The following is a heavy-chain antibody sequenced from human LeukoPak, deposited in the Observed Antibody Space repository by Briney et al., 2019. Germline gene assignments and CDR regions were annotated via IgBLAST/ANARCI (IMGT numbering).Heavy chain of an antibody. CDR2: IRYDGSNK. Sequence: SGGSLRLSCAASGFTFSSYGMHWVRQAPGKGLEWVAFIRYDGSNKYYADSVKGRFTISRDNSKNTLYLQMNSLRAEDTAVYYCAKDHVDIVATIYYWGQGTLVTVSS. D-gene: IGHD5-12*01. V-gene: IGHV3-30*02. J-gene: IGHJ4*02. CDR3: AKDHVDIVATIYY. CDR1: GFTFSSYG.